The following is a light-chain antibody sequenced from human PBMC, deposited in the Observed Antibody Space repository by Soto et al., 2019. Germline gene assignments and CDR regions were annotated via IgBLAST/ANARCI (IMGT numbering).Light chain of an antibody. CDR1: NIGNKN. V-gene: IGLV3-21*02. Sequence: SSELAQPPSVSVAPGQTARITCGGNNIGNKNVHWYQQKPGQAPVLVVYDDSDRPSGTPVRFSGSNSGNTATLTISWVEAADEADYYCQVWDTISDHVVFGGGTQLTVL. CDR2: DDS. J-gene: IGLJ3*02. CDR3: QVWDTISDHVV.